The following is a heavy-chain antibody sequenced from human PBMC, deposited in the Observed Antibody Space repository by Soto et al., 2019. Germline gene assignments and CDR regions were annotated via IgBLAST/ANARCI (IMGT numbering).Heavy chain of an antibody. CDR2: VHYSGST. V-gene: IGHV4-59*01. CDR1: GYSMTSFF. Sequence: XETLSLTCTVSGYSMTSFFWSWVRQPPGKGLEWIGYVHYSGSTNYNPSLKSRLTMSVDTSKNHFSLRLDSVTAADTAVYYCARVNQLAPKRNAFDIWGQGTMVTVSS. D-gene: IGHD2-2*01. CDR3: ARVNQLAPKRNAFDI. J-gene: IGHJ3*02.